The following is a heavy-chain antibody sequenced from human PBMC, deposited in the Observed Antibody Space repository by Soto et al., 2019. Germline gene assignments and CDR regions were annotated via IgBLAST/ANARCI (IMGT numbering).Heavy chain of an antibody. CDR2: IIPIFGTA. CDR3: AIVRWLQSNFYGTTCFDP. V-gene: IGHV1-69*01. D-gene: IGHD1-1*01. J-gene: IGHJ5*02. Sequence: QVQLVQSGAEVKKPGSSVKVSCKASGGTFSSYAISWVRQAPGQGLEWMGGIIPIFGTANYAQKFQGRVTMTADESTSTADMELSSPGSEDTAVYYCAIVRWLQSNFYGTTCFDPWGQGTLVTVCS. CDR1: GGTFSSYA.